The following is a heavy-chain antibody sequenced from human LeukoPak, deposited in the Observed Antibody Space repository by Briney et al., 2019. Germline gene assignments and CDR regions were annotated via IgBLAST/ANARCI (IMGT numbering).Heavy chain of an antibody. Sequence: SETLSLTCAVYGGSFSDYYWNWIRQPPGKGLEWIGEINHSGSINYNPSLKSRVTISVDTSKNQFSLKLRSVTAADTAVYYCARRNSGWTRTIDYWGQGTLVTVSS. D-gene: IGHD6-19*01. CDR1: GGSFSDYY. CDR3: ARRNSGWTRTIDY. CDR2: INHSGSI. J-gene: IGHJ4*02. V-gene: IGHV4-34*01.